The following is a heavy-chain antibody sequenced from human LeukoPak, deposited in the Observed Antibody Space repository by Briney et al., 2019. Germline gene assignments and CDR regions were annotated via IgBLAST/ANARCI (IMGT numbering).Heavy chain of an antibody. CDR1: GLTFSSYE. CDR3: ARDQRGYLYYMDV. CDR2: IIGSGGSA. D-gene: IGHD1-1*01. V-gene: IGHV3-23*01. J-gene: IGHJ6*03. Sequence: GGSLRLSCAASGLTFSSYEMNWVRQVPGKGLEWVSTIIGSGGSAYYADSVNGRFTISRDNSKNTVYLQMNSLGAEDTAVYYCARDQRGYLYYMDVWGKGTTVTISS.